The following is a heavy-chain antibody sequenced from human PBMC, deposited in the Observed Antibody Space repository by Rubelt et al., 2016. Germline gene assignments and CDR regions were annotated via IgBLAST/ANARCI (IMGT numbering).Heavy chain of an antibody. CDR1: GYTFTSYY. D-gene: IGHD6-13*01. J-gene: IGHJ5*02. CDR2: INPSGGST. V-gene: IGHV1-46*01. CDR3: ARNHYSSSWYLNP. Sequence: QVQLVQSGAEVKKPGASVKVSCKASGYTFTSYYMHWVRQAPGQGLEWMGIINPSGGSTSYAQKFQGGVTMTRETSTITVYMELSSLRSEDTAVYYCARNHYSSSWYLNPWGQGTLVTVSS.